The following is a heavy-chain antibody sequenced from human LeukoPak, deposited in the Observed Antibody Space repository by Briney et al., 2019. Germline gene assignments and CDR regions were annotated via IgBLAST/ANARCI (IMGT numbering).Heavy chain of an antibody. CDR1: GGSFSGNY. CDR2: INHSGTT. D-gene: IGHD3-22*01. V-gene: IGHV4-34*01. Sequence: PSETMSLTCAVYGGSFSGNYWSWIRQPPGKGLEWIGDINHSGTTNYSPSLKSRVTISVDTSKNQFSLKLGSVNAADTAVFYCARRTGTYYYDSSGYSPWRYYFDYWGQGTLVTVSS. J-gene: IGHJ4*02. CDR3: ARRTGTYYYDSSGYSPWRYYFDY.